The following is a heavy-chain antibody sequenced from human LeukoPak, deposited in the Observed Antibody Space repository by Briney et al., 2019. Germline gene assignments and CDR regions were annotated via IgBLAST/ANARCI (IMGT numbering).Heavy chain of an antibody. CDR1: GFTVSSNY. D-gene: IGHD3-3*01. Sequence: GGSLRLSCAASGFTVSSNYMSWVRQAPGKWLEWVSVIYSDGSTYYADSVKGRFTISRENSKNTLYLQMNSLRAEDTAVYYCARGYSYYDFWSGWGGGMDVWGQGTTVTVSS. CDR2: IYSDGST. J-gene: IGHJ6*02. CDR3: ARGYSYYDFWSGWGGGMDV. V-gene: IGHV3-53*01.